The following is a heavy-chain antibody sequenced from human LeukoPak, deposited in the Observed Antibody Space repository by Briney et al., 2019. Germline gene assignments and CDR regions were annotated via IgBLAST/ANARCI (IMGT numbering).Heavy chain of an antibody. CDR3: ARAGSGSSDAFDI. CDR2: ISSSSYI. CDR1: GFTFSSYS. D-gene: IGHD3-10*01. J-gene: IGHJ3*02. Sequence: GGSLRLSCAASGFTFSSYSMNWVRQAPGKGLEWVSSISSSSYIYYADSVKGRFTISRDNAKNSLYLQMNSLRAEDTAVYYCARAGSGSSDAFDIWGQGTMVTVSS. V-gene: IGHV3-21*01.